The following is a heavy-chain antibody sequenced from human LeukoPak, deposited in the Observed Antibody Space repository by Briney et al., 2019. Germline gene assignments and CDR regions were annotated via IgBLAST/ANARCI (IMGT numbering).Heavy chain of an antibody. CDR2: AYYSGST. D-gene: IGHD6-13*01. CDR1: GGSMSNYY. Sequence: SETLSLTCTVSGGSMSNYYWSWIRQPPGKGLEWIGYAYYSGSTNYNPSLKSRVTISVDTSKNQFSLKLSSVTAADTAVYYCARDPRSHSSSWYWYSDLWGRGTLVTVSS. J-gene: IGHJ2*01. V-gene: IGHV4-59*01. CDR3: ARDPRSHSSSWYWYSDL.